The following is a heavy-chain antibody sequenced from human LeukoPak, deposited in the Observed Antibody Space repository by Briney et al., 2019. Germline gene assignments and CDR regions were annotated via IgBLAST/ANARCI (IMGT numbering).Heavy chain of an antibody. CDR2: IDTSGNT. Sequence: PSETLSLTCTLSGGSISIYRWSWIRQPAGKGLEWMGRIDTSGNTNYNPSLNGRVTMSVDTSKNQFSLKLRSVTAADTAVYYCARGLPLPAVDYWGQGTLVTVSS. J-gene: IGHJ4*02. CDR1: GGSISIYR. V-gene: IGHV4-4*07. CDR3: ARGLPLPAVDY.